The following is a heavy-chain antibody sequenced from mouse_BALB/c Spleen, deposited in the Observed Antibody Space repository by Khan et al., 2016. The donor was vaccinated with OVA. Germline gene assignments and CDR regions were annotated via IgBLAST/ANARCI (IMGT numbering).Heavy chain of an antibody. J-gene: IGHJ1*01. CDR3: TRDGSNAHWYIDV. Sequence: EVELVESGGGLVKPGGSLKLSCAASGFTFSSYTMSWVRQTPEKRLEWVATISSGGTYTSYPDSVKGRLIISRDNAKNTLYLQMSRLKSEVTAMYYCTRDGSNAHWYIDVWGAGTTVTVSS. D-gene: IGHD1-1*02. V-gene: IGHV5-6-4*01. CDR2: ISSGGTYT. CDR1: GFTFSSYT.